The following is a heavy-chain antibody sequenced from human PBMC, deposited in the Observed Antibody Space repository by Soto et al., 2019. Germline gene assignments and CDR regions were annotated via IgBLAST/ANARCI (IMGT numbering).Heavy chain of an antibody. V-gene: IGHV1-18*01. CDR2: ISPSNGQT. CDR3: ARTCRSGGSCYLEY. D-gene: IGHD2-15*01. Sequence: ASVKVSCKASGYTFSNFGLSWVRQAPGQGLEWMGWISPSNGQTIYAQNFHGRVTMTTDTSTATAHMELRSLRSDDTAVYYCARTCRSGGSCYLEYWGEGTLVTVSS. CDR1: GYTFSNFG. J-gene: IGHJ4*02.